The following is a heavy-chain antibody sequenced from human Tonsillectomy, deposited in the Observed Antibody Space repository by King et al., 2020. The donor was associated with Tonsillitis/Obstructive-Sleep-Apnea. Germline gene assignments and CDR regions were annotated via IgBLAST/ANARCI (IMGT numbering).Heavy chain of an antibody. Sequence: VQLVESGGGLVKPGGSLRLSCAASGFTFSDYYMSWIRQAPGKGLEWVSYISSSSSYTNYADSVKGRFTISRDKAKNSLYLQMNSLRAEDTAVYYCARDQRYSGSYDSPTAFDIWGQGTMVTVSS. D-gene: IGHD1-26*01. J-gene: IGHJ3*02. V-gene: IGHV3-11*06. CDR3: ARDQRYSGSYDSPTAFDI. CDR1: GFTFSDYY. CDR2: ISSSSSYT.